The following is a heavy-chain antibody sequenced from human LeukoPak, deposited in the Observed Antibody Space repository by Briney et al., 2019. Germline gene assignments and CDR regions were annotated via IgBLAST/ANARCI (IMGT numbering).Heavy chain of an antibody. D-gene: IGHD6-13*01. J-gene: IGHJ4*02. CDR2: ISYDGSNK. Sequence: PGGSLRLSCAASGFTFSSYGMHWVRQAPGKGLEWVAVISYDGSNKYYADSVKGRFTISRDNSKNTLYLQMNSLRAEDTAVYYCAKEGYSSSWGTAPFDYWGQGTLVTVSS. V-gene: IGHV3-30*18. CDR1: GFTFSSYG. CDR3: AKEGYSSSWGTAPFDY.